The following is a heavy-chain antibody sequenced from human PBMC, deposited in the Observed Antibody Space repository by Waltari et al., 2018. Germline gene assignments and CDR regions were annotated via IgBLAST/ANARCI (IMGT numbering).Heavy chain of an antibody. CDR3: VKDLRGLIAAAGFDL. V-gene: IGHV3-9*01. CDR2: ISWHSGSI. CDR1: GFTFDDYA. J-gene: IGHJ2*01. Sequence: EVHLVESGGGLVQPGRSLRLSCTTSGFTFDDYAMHWVRQAPGKGLEWVSGISWHSGSIGYADSVKGRFTISRDNAKNSLYLQMNSLRAEDTALYYCVKDLRGLIAAAGFDLWGRGTLVTVSS. D-gene: IGHD6-13*01.